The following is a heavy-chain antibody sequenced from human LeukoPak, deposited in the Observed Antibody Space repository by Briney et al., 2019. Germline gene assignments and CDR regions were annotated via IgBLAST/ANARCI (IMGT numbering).Heavy chain of an antibody. J-gene: IGHJ6*02. CDR1: GYTFTGYY. CDR3: ARDGPELEYYYGMDV. Sequence: ASVKVSCKASGYTFTGYYMHWVRQAPGQGLEWMGWINPNSGGTSYAQKFQGRVTMTRDTSISTAYMELSRLRSDDTAVYYCARDGPELEYYYGMDVWGQGTTVTVSS. CDR2: INPNSGGT. D-gene: IGHD1-7*01. V-gene: IGHV1-2*02.